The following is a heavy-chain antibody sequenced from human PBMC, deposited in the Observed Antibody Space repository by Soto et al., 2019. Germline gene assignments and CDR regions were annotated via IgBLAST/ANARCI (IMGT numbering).Heavy chain of an antibody. D-gene: IGHD1-1*01. CDR2: ISSSTSVI. V-gene: IGHV3-48*02. CDR1: GFTFSSYG. CDR3: GRDRPIGVHAYVYDY. Sequence: EVQLVESGGALVQPGGSLRLSCAASGFTFSSYGMNWVRQAPGKGLEWVSHISSSTSVIYYADSVKGRFTISRDNAKKSLLLRMNILRDVDTAVYSCGRDRPIGVHAYVYDYGGQGSLVTVAS. J-gene: IGHJ4*02.